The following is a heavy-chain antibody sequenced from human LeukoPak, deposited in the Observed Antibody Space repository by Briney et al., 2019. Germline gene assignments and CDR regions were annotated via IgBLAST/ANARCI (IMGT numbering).Heavy chain of an antibody. J-gene: IGHJ5*02. CDR1: GFTFSSYV. D-gene: IGHD3-9*01. V-gene: IGHV3-30*04. Sequence: GRSLRLSCAASGFTFSSYVMHWVRQAPGKGLEWVAVISNDASTKYYADSVKGRFTISRDNSKNTVYLQVNSLGAEDTAVYYCARDYGSYYDILTGYGNWFDPWGQGTLVTVSS. CDR2: ISNDASTK. CDR3: ARDYGSYYDILTGYGNWFDP.